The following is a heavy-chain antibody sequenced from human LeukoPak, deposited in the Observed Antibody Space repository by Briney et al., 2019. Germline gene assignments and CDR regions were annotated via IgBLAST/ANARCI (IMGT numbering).Heavy chain of an antibody. CDR1: GGSISSGGYY. CDR3: ARATPDFSSPEILTGFLYYMDV. D-gene: IGHD3-9*01. Sequence: SQTLSLTCTVSGGSISSGGYYWSWIRQHPGKGLEWIGYIYYSGSTYYNPPLKSRVTISVDTSKNQFSLKLSSVTAADTAVYYCARATPDFSSPEILTGFLYYMDVWGKGTTVTVSS. J-gene: IGHJ6*03. V-gene: IGHV4-31*03. CDR2: IYYSGST.